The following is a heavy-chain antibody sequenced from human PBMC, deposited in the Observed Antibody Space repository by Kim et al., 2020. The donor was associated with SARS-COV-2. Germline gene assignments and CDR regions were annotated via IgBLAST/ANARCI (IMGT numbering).Heavy chain of an antibody. CDR2: IYYSGST. J-gene: IGHJ6*02. Sequence: SETLSLTCTVSGGSVSSGTYYWSWIRQPPGKGLEWIGYIYYSGSTNYNPSLKSRVTISVDTSKNQFSLQLSSVTAADTAVYYCARDYIAARPSGYYYYGMDVWGQGTTVTVSS. V-gene: IGHV4-61*01. CDR3: ARDYIAARPSGYYYYGMDV. CDR1: GGSVSSGTYY. D-gene: IGHD6-6*01.